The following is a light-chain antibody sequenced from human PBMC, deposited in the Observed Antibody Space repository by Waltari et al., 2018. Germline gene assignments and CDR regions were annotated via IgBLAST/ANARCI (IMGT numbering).Light chain of an antibody. CDR1: QSVSKY. J-gene: IGKJ1*01. CDR2: AAS. CDR3: QNHERLPAT. V-gene: IGKV3-20*01. Sequence: ELVLTHSPGTLSLSPGQRAPISCTASQSVSKYLACYQQRPGQAPWLLIYAASTRATGIPDRFSGSGYGTDFSLIISRLEPEDFAVYYCQNHERLPATFGQGTKVEIK.